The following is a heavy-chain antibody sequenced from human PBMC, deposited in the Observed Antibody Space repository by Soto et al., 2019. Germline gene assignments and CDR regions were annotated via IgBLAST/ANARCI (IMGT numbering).Heavy chain of an antibody. V-gene: IGHV3-66*01. J-gene: IGHJ4*02. CDR2: IHSGGST. CDR1: GFTVSSNS. D-gene: IGHD4-17*01. CDR3: ARDKGDGEYYFDY. Sequence: PGGSLRLSCAASGFTVSSNSKSWVRQAPGKGLEWVSVIHSGGSTYYADSVKGRFTISRDNSKNTLYLQMNSLRAEDTAVYYCARDKGDGEYYFDYWGQGTLVTVSS.